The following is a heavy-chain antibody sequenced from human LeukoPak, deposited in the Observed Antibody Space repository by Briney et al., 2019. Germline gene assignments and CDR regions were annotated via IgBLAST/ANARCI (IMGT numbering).Heavy chain of an antibody. J-gene: IGHJ5*02. CDR2: IIPILGIA. CDR3: ARDGCSGGSCGNWFDP. CDR1: GGTFSSYA. D-gene: IGHD2-15*01. V-gene: IGHV1-69*04. Sequence: ASVKVSRKASGGTFSSYAISWVRQAPGQGLEWMGRIIPILGIANYAQKFQGRVTITADKSTSTAYMELSSLRSEDTAVYYCARDGCSGGSCGNWFDPWGQGTLVTVSS.